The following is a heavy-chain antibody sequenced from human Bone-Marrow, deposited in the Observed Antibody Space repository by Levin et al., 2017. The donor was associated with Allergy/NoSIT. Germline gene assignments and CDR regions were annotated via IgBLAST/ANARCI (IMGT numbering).Heavy chain of an antibody. CDR3: AHRLLVYYDTLTAYRMGHDAFNI. V-gene: IGHV2-5*02. J-gene: IGHJ3*02. Sequence: ESGPTLVKPTQTLTLTCTFSGFSLSTSGVGVGWIRQPPGKALEWLGIIYWDDTTRYSPSLQSRLSITKDTSKKQVVLTLTNMGPVDTATYYCAHRLLVYYDTLTAYRMGHDAFNIWSQGTMVTVSS. CDR2: IYWDDTT. CDR1: GFSLSTSGVG. D-gene: IGHD3-9*01.